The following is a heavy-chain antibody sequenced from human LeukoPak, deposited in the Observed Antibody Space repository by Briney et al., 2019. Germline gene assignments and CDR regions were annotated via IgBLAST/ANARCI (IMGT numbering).Heavy chain of an antibody. CDR1: GFTFSSHS. J-gene: IGHJ4*02. CDR2: ISSSSSYI. V-gene: IGHV3-21*01. CDR3: ARESDSSSWYSGYFDY. Sequence: GGSLRLSCAASGFTFSSHSMNWVRQAPGKGLEWVSSISSSSSYIYYADSVKGRFTISRDNAKNSLYLQMNSLRAEDTAVYYCARESDSSSWYSGYFDYWGQGTLVTVSS. D-gene: IGHD6-13*01.